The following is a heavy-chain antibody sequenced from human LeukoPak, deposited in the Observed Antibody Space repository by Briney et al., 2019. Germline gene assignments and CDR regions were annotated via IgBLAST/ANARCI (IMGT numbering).Heavy chain of an antibody. V-gene: IGHV1-69*13. CDR3: AREVYGDPSRWFDP. D-gene: IGHD4-17*01. CDR2: IIPIFGTA. Sequence: ASVKASCKASGGTFSSYAISWVRQAPGQGLEWMGGIIPIFGTANYAQKFQGRVTITADESTSTAYMELSSLRSEDTAVYYCAREVYGDPSRWFDPWGQGTLVTVSS. CDR1: GGTFSSYA. J-gene: IGHJ5*02.